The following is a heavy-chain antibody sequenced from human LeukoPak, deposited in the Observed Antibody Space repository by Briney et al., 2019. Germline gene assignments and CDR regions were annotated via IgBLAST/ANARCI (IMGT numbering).Heavy chain of an antibody. V-gene: IGHV3-9*01. CDR2: ISWNSGSK. CDR3: AKDRTRGFYYYYGMDV. CDR1: GFTFDDFA. Sequence: GGSLRLSCVASGFTFDDFAMHWVRQAPGKGLEWVSGISWNSGSKGYADSVKGRFTISRDNAENSLSLQMNSLRPEDTALYYCAKDRTRGFYYYYGMDVWGQGATVTVSS. J-gene: IGHJ6*02.